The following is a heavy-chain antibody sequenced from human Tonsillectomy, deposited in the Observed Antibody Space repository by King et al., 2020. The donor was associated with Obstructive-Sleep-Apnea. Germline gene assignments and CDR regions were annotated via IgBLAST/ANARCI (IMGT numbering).Heavy chain of an antibody. Sequence: QLVQSGGGVVQPGGSLRLSCAASGFTFSTYAMHWVRQAPGKGLEWVAVIPYDGSNAYSADSVKGRFTISRDNSKNTLYLQMNSLRREDTAVYYCARDQGGSYTEGGSFAYWGQGTLVTVSS. D-gene: IGHD1-26*01. CDR3: ARDQGGSYTEGGSFAY. CDR2: IPYDGSNA. CDR1: GFTFSTYA. V-gene: IGHV3-30-3*01. J-gene: IGHJ4*02.